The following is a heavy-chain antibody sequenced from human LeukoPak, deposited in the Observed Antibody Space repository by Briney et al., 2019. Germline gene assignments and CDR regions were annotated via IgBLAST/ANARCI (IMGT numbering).Heavy chain of an antibody. CDR1: GGSISSYY. Sequence: SETLSLTCTVSGGSISSYYWSWIRQPAGKGLEWIGRVYTSGSTNYNPSLKSRITMSVDTSKNQFSLKLTSVTAADTAVYYCAREGCSSTSCYILGDDNWFDPWGQGTPVTVPS. V-gene: IGHV4-4*07. D-gene: IGHD2-2*01. J-gene: IGHJ5*02. CDR2: VYTSGST. CDR3: AREGCSSTSCYILGDDNWFDP.